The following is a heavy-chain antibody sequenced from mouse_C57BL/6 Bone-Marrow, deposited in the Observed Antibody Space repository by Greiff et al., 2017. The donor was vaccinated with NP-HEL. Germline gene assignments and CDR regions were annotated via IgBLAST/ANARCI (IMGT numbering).Heavy chain of an antibody. CDR1: GFNIKDDY. D-gene: IGHD2-4*01. CDR3: TSRGDYDGSAY. CDR2: IDPENGDT. Sequence: VQLQQSGAELVRPGASVKLSCTASGFNIKDDYMHWVKQRPEQGLEWIGWIDPENGDTEYASKFQGKATITADTSSNTAYLQLSSLTSEDTAVYYCTSRGDYDGSAYWGQGTLVTVSA. V-gene: IGHV14-4*01. J-gene: IGHJ3*01.